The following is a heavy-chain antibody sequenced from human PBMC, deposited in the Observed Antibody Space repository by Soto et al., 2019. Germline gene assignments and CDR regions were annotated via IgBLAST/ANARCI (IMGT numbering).Heavy chain of an antibody. Sequence: QVQLVQSGAEVKKPGSSVTVSCKASGGTFSSHAINWVRQAPGQGLEWMGGISPIFRTANYAQKFQGRGTPPADEATTTASMELSSLRSEDTAVYFCARHSPLGPNSIRRCVPWGQASLVTVSS. CDR2: ISPIFRTA. J-gene: IGHJ5*02. CDR1: GGTFSSHA. V-gene: IGHV1-69*12. D-gene: IGHD3-3*02. CDR3: ARHSPLGPNSIRRCVP.